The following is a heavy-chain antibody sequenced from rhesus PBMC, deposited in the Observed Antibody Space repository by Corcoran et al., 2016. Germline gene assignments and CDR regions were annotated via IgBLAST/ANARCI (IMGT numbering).Heavy chain of an antibody. J-gene: IGHJ4*01. Sequence: QVQLQESGPGLVKPSETLSLTCAVSGYSISSGYYWGWIRQPPGKGLEYIGYISGSSGSTYYNPSLKSLVTSSKDTSKNQFSLKLSSVTAADTAVYYCATLVVVAMGGFDYWGQGVLVTVSS. CDR2: ISGSSGST. CDR1: GYSISSGYY. CDR3: ATLVVVAMGGFDY. D-gene: IGHD2-21*01. V-gene: IGHV4-99*01.